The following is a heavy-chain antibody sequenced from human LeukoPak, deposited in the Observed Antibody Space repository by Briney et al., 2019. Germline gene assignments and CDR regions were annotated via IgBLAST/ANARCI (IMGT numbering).Heavy chain of an antibody. Sequence: GGSLRLSCAASGFTFSSHWMSWVRQAPGEGLEWVANINQDGTEQYYVDSVKGRFTISRDNAKNSLYLQMNSLRAEDTAVYYCARVGYCSTTSCYWRAFDCWGQGTLVTVSS. CDR2: INQDGTEQ. CDR3: ARVGYCSTTSCYWRAFDC. CDR1: GFTFSSHW. J-gene: IGHJ4*02. V-gene: IGHV3-7*01. D-gene: IGHD2-2*01.